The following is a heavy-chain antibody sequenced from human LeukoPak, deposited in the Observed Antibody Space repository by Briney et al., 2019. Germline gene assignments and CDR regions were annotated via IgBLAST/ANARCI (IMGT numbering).Heavy chain of an antibody. Sequence: SETLSLTCSVSDDSITMYYWTWIRQPPGKGLEWIGYVDHTGITNFNPSLNGRVSISRDTTKNLFSLRLRSVTAADTAVYYCARSESSQPDVYWGQGTLVTVSS. D-gene: IGHD1-14*01. CDR2: VDHTGIT. CDR1: DDSITMYY. J-gene: IGHJ4*02. CDR3: ARSESSQPDVY. V-gene: IGHV4-59*12.